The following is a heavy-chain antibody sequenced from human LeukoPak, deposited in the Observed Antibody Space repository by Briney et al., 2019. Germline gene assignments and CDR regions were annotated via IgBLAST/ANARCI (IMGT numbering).Heavy chain of an antibody. Sequence: GGSLRLSCAASGFTFSNYWMSWVRQAPGKGLEWVANIKEDGSEIHYVDSVKGRFTISRDNAKNSLYLQMNSLRAGDTSMYYCAREGSGRYVGTGAQSWGRGTLVTVSS. V-gene: IGHV3-7*01. J-gene: IGHJ5*02. D-gene: IGHD6-19*01. CDR3: AREGSGRYVGTGAQS. CDR2: IKEDGSEI. CDR1: GFTFSNYW.